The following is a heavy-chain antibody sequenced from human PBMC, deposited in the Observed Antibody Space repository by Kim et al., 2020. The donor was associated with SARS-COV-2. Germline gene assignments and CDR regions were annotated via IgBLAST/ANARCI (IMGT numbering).Heavy chain of an antibody. CDR3: ARERGGYYDILTGYSYFDY. V-gene: IGHV4-61*02. CDR1: GGSISSGSYY. Sequence: SETLSLTCTVSGGSISSGSYYWSWIRQPAGKGLEWIGRIYTSGSTNYNPSLKSRVTISVDTSKNQFSLKLSSVTAADTAVYYCARERGGYYDILTGYSYFDYWGQGTLVTVSS. D-gene: IGHD3-9*01. CDR2: IYTSGST. J-gene: IGHJ4*02.